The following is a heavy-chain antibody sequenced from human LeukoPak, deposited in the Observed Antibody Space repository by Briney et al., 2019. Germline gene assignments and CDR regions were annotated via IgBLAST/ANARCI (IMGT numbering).Heavy chain of an antibody. D-gene: IGHD5-24*01. J-gene: IGHJ6*02. CDR2: INHSGST. CDR3: ARGDGYNDYYYYGMDV. Sequence: SETLSLTCAVYGGSFSGYYWSWIRQPPGKGLEWIGEINHSGSTNYNPSLKSRVTISVDTSKNQFSLKLSSVTAADTAVYYCARGDGYNDYYYYGMDVWGQGTTVTVSS. CDR1: GGSFSGYY. V-gene: IGHV4-34*01.